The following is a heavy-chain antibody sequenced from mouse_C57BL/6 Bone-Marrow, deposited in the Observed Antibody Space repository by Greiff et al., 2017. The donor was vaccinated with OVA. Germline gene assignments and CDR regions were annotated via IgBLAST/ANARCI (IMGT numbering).Heavy chain of an antibody. CDR1: GYTFTSYW. CDR2: IHPNSGST. CDR3: ARTYYYGSSYGFAY. V-gene: IGHV1-64*01. J-gene: IGHJ3*01. Sequence: VQLQQPGAELVKPGASVKLSCKASGYTFTSYWMHWVKQRPGQGLEWIGMIHPNSGSTNYNEKFKSKATLTVDKSSSTAYMQLSSLTSEDSAVYDCARTYYYGSSYGFAYWGQGTLVTVSA. D-gene: IGHD1-1*01.